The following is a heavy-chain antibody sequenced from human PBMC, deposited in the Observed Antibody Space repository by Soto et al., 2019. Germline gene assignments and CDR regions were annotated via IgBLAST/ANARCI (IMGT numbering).Heavy chain of an antibody. V-gene: IGHV3-7*03. D-gene: IGHD6-19*01. CDR2: INQDGGGT. Sequence: GGSLRLSCVASGFTFISSFMGWVRRAPGKGLEWVANINQDGGGTYYVDSVEGRFTISRDNAKDSLYLQMNSLRGEDTAVYYCARYFRGSGRYFFDYWGQGTLVTVSS. CDR1: GFTFISSF. J-gene: IGHJ4*02. CDR3: ARYFRGSGRYFFDY.